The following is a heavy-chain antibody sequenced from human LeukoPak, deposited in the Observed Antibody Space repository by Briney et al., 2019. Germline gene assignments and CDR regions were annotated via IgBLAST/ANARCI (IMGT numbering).Heavy chain of an antibody. CDR1: GGSISGTNYY. Sequence: SETLSLTCTVSGGSISGTNYYWGWIRQPPGKGLEWIGSIYYNGHTYSNPSLESRVTMSVDTSNNQFSLKLSSVTAADTAVYYCARVTHYYMDVWGKGTTVTVSS. J-gene: IGHJ6*03. V-gene: IGHV4-39*07. CDR2: IYYNGHT. CDR3: ARVTHYYMDV. D-gene: IGHD2-21*02.